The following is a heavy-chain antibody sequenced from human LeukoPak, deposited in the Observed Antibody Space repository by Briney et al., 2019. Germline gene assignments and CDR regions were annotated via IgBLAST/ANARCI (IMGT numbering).Heavy chain of an antibody. CDR2: ISSSSRYI. V-gene: IGHV3-21*01. CDR1: GFTFSNYS. J-gene: IGHJ3*02. Sequence: GGSLRLSCAASGFTFSNYSMNWVRQAPGKGLEWVSSISSSSRYIYYADSVKGRFTISRDKAKNSLYLQMNSLRAEDTAVYYCARSMDQGVDAFDIWGQGTMVTVSS. D-gene: IGHD2-2*01. CDR3: ARSMDQGVDAFDI.